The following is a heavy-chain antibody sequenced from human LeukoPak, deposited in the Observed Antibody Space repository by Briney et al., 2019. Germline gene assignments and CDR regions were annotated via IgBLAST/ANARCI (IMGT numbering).Heavy chain of an antibody. D-gene: IGHD3-16*01. CDR2: VNPSGGST. J-gene: IGHJ4*02. Sequence: GASVKVSCKASGYTFTSYYMHWVRQAPGQGLEWMGIVNPSGGSTSYAQKFQGRVTMTRDTSTSTVYMELSSLRSEDTAVYYCAREGYIPGEFDYWGQGTLVTVSS. CDR1: GYTFTSYY. V-gene: IGHV1-46*01. CDR3: AREGYIPGEFDY.